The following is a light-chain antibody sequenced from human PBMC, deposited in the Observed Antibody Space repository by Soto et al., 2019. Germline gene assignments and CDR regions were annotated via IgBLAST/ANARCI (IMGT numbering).Light chain of an antibody. CDR2: GAS. CDR1: QSVSGTH. Sequence: EIVLTQSPDTLSLSPGERATLSCRASQSVSGTHLAWYQQKFGQAPRLLIYGASSRATGIPDRFSGSGCGTDLTLTISRLEPEDVAVYYCQQFCSSLTWTFGQGTKVEIK. J-gene: IGKJ1*01. CDR3: QQFCSSLTWT. V-gene: IGKV3-20*01.